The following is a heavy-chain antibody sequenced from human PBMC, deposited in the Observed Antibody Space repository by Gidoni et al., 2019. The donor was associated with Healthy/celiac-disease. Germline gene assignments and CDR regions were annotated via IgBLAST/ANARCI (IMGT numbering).Heavy chain of an antibody. J-gene: IGHJ5*02. CDR1: GFTSSRYS. CDR2: ISDSVGST. CDR3: ARVRKGTTVVTHLFDP. Sequence: EVQLLASGGDSQQPGGSLRPSSAAPGFTSSRYSMSWVRQAPGKWLEWVSAISDSVGSTYYADSVKGRFTISRDNSKNSLYLQMNSLRAEDTAVYYCARVRKGTTVVTHLFDPWGQVTLVTVSS. D-gene: IGHD4-17*01. V-gene: IGHV3-23*01.